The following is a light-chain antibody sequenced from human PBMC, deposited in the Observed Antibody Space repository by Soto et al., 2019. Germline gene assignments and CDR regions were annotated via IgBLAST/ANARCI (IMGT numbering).Light chain of an antibody. J-gene: IGKJ1*01. Sequence: EIVLTQSPGTLSLSPGERATLYCRASQSVGSNYLAWYQQKPGQAPRVLIYGASSRATGIPDRFSGSGSGADFTLTISRLEPEDFAVYYCQQYINLWTFGQGTKVEIK. V-gene: IGKV3-20*01. CDR2: GAS. CDR3: QQYINLWT. CDR1: QSVGSNY.